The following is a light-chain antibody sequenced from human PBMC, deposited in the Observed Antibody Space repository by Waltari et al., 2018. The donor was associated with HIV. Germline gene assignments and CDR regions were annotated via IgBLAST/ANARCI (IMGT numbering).Light chain of an antibody. J-gene: IGLJ2*01. CDR2: KNN. V-gene: IGLV1-47*01. Sequence: QTVLTHPPSASTTPEQRVTITCFVTRSNIGGKFVFWYQQYPGTAPKLLMYKNNKRVSGGLYRCFGCNSATSASLSISGRRSEDEAVSYFAAWDDRLRGYVVFGGGTNLTV. CDR1: RSNIGGKF. CDR3: AAWDDRLRGYVV.